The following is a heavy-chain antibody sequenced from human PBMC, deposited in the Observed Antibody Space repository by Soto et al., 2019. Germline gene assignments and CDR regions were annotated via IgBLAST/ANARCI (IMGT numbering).Heavy chain of an antibody. J-gene: IGHJ4*02. D-gene: IGHD6-6*01. Sequence: SETLSLTCTVSGGSISSYYWSWIRQPPGKGLEWIGYIYYSGSTNYNPSLKSRVTISVDTSKNQFSLKLSSVTAADTAVYYCARGGHGWIAARPGPFDYWGQGTLVTVSS. CDR3: ARGGHGWIAARPGPFDY. V-gene: IGHV4-59*01. CDR1: GGSISSYY. CDR2: IYYSGST.